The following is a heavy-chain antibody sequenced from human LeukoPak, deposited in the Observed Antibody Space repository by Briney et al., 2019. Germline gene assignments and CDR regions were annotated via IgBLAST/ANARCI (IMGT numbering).Heavy chain of an antibody. Sequence: PSETLSLTCAVYGGSFSGYYWSWIRQPPGKGLEWIGEINHSGSTSYNPSLKSRVTISVDTSKNQFSLKLSSVTAADTAVYYCARGRRVMVYAIAAGFDPWGQGTLVTVSS. V-gene: IGHV4-34*01. J-gene: IGHJ5*02. CDR2: INHSGST. CDR1: GGSFSGYY. D-gene: IGHD2-8*01. CDR3: ARGRRVMVYAIAAGFDP.